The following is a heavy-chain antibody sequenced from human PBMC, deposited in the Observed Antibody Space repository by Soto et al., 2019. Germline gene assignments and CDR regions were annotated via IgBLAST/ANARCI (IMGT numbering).Heavy chain of an antibody. Sequence: VQLVESGGGVVQPGRSLRLSCAASGFTVSSNYMSWVRQAPGKGLEWVSAIYSGGSTYYADSVKGRFTISRDNSKNTLYLQMNSLRAEDTAVYYCASPAPNLYDCWSGQYYYYGMDVWGQGTTVTVAS. CDR1: GFTVSSNY. D-gene: IGHD3-3*01. J-gene: IGHJ6*02. V-gene: IGHV3-53*01. CDR2: IYSGGST. CDR3: ASPAPNLYDCWSGQYYYYGMDV.